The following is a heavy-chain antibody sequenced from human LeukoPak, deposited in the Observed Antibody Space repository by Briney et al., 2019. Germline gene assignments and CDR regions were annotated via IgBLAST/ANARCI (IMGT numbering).Heavy chain of an antibody. CDR3: ARSRDGYNLWYFDL. CDR2: IGTAGDT. J-gene: IGHJ2*01. CDR1: GFTFSSYD. V-gene: IGHV3-13*01. Sequence: GGSLRLSCAASGFTFSSYDMHWVRQPTGKGLEWVSTIGTAGDTYYPGSVKGRFTISRENAKNSLYLQMNSLRAGDTAVYYCARSRDGYNLWYFDLWGRGTLVTVST. D-gene: IGHD5-24*01.